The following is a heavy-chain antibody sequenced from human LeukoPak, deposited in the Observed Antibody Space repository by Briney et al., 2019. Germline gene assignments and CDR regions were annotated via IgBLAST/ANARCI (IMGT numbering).Heavy chain of an antibody. J-gene: IGHJ6*03. CDR3: AREIITLGYCSSTSCNRYYYYMDV. CDR2: IYTSGST. D-gene: IGHD2-2*01. CDR1: GGSISSGSYY. V-gene: IGHV4-61*02. Sequence: SETLSLTCTVSGGSISSGSYYWSWIRQPAGKGLEWIGRIYTSGSTNYNPSLKSRVTISVDTSKNQFSLKLSSVTAADTAVYYCAREIITLGYCSSTSCNRYYYYMDVWGKGTTVTVSS.